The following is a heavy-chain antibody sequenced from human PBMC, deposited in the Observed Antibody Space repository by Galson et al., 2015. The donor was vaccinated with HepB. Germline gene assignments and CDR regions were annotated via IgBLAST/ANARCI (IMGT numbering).Heavy chain of an antibody. Sequence: PALVKPTQTLTLTCTVSGFSLSNARMGVSWIRQPPRKALEWLSHIFSNDEKSYSTSLKSRLTISKDTSKSQVVLTMTNMDPVDTATYYCARIRDYGDYFNWFDPWGQGTLVTVSS. D-gene: IGHD4-17*01. J-gene: IGHJ5*02. CDR3: ARIRDYGDYFNWFDP. CDR1: GFSLSNARMG. CDR2: IFSNDEK. V-gene: IGHV2-26*01.